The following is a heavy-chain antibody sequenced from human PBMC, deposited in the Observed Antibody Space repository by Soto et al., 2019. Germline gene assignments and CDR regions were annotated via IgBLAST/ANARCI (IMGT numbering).Heavy chain of an antibody. V-gene: IGHV1-69*01. CDR2: IIPIFGTA. CDR3: ARDGSGYRSRASPMDV. D-gene: IGHD3-22*01. Sequence: QVQLVQSGAEVKKPGSSVKVSCKASGDTFSSYAISWVRQAPGQGLEWMGGIIPIFGTANYAQKFQGRVTITADESTGTDYMELSSPRSEDTAVYYCARDGSGYRSRASPMDVWGQGTTVTVSS. J-gene: IGHJ6*02. CDR1: GDTFSSYA.